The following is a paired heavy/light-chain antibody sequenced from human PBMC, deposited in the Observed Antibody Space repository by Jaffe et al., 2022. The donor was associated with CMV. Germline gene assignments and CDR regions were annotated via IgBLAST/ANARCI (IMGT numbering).Light chain of an antibody. CDR3: QQYGSSPLT. CDR2: DAS. Sequence: EIVLTQSPATLSLSPGERATLSCGASQSVSSSYLAWYQQKPGLAPRLLIYDASSRATGIPDRFSGSGSGTDFTLTISRLEPEDFAVYYCQQYGSSPLTFGGGTKVEIK. CDR1: QSVSSSY. J-gene: IGKJ4*01. V-gene: IGKV3D-20*01.
Heavy chain of an antibody. J-gene: IGHJ5*02. D-gene: IGHD3-3*01. CDR1: GGTFSSYA. Sequence: QVQLVQSGAEVKKPGSSVKVSCKASGGTFSSYAISWVRQAPGQGLEWMGRIIPILGIANYAQKFQGRVTITADKSTSTAYMELSSLRSEDTAVYYCARGPIRFLEWLSSKMDWFDPWGQGTLVTVSS. V-gene: IGHV1-69*09. CDR3: ARGPIRFLEWLSSKMDWFDP. CDR2: IIPILGIA.